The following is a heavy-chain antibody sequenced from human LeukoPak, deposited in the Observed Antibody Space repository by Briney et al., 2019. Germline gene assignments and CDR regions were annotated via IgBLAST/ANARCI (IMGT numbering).Heavy chain of an antibody. D-gene: IGHD6-13*01. CDR1: GFTFTNYA. CDR2: ISASGVMT. J-gene: IGHJ3*02. Sequence: PGGSLRLSCAASGFTFTNYAMTWVRQAPGKGLEWVSSISASGVMTYYADSVKGRFTISRDNSKNTLYLQMNSLRAEDTAVYYCAKDSASLYSSSWFDAFDIWGQGTMVTVSS. CDR3: AKDSASLYSSSWFDAFDI. V-gene: IGHV3-23*01.